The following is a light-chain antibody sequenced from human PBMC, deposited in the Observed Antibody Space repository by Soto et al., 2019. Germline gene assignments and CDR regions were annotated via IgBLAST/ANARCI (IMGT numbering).Light chain of an antibody. CDR2: DAS. CDR3: QQFNSYPLRT. CDR1: QGITSA. J-gene: IGKJ2*01. Sequence: FQWPQPPSSLLASEGDRVTTTCRASQGITSALAWNQQKPGKAPKLLIYDASSLESGVPSRFSGSGSGTDFTLTISSLQPEDFATYYCQQFNSYPLRTFGQGTKLEIK. V-gene: IGKV1-13*02.